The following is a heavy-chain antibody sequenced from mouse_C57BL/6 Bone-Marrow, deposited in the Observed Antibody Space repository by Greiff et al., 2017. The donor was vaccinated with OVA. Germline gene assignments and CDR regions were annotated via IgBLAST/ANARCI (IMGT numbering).Heavy chain of an antibody. V-gene: IGHV1-52*01. Sequence: VQLQQPGAELVRPGSSVKLSCKASGYTFTSYWMHWVKQRPIQGLEWIGNIDPSDSETHYNQKFKDKATLTVDKSSSTAYMQLSSLTSEDSAVYYCARREMVTQAMDDWGQGTSVTVSS. J-gene: IGHJ4*01. CDR3: ARREMVTQAMDD. CDR1: GYTFTSYW. CDR2: IDPSDSET. D-gene: IGHD2-2*01.